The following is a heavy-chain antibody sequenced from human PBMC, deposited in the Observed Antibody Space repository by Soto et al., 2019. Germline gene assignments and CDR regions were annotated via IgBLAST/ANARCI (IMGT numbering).Heavy chain of an antibody. J-gene: IGHJ3*02. CDR1: GFTFSSYW. Sequence: EVQLVESGGGLVQPGGSLRLSCAASGFTFSSYWMSWVRQAPGKGLEWVANIKQDGSEKYYVDSVNGRFTISRDNAKNSLYMQMNSLRAEDTAVYYCARDRSLGYDYIWGSYRHDAFDIWGQGTMVTVSS. D-gene: IGHD3-16*02. V-gene: IGHV3-7*01. CDR3: ARDRSLGYDYIWGSYRHDAFDI. CDR2: IKQDGSEK.